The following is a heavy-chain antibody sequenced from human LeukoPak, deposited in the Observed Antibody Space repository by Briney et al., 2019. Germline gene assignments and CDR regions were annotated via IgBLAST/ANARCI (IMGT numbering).Heavy chain of an antibody. D-gene: IGHD5-18*01. J-gene: IGHJ4*02. CDR3: AKDQGYSYGHSLGY. CDR2: IYSGGST. CDR1: GFNVSNKY. V-gene: IGHV3-66*01. Sequence: PGGSLRLSCAASGFNVSNKYMSWVRQAPGKGLEWVSVIYSGGSTIYADSVKGRFTISRDNSKNTLYLQMNSLRAEDTAVYYCAKDQGYSYGHSLGYWGQGTLVTVSS.